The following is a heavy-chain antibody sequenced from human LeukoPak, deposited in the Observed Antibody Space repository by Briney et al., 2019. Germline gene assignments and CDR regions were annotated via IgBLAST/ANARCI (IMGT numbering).Heavy chain of an antibody. Sequence: PSQTMSLTCAVSGRSISSGGYSWSWLRQPPGNGLGWSGYLNLSERTYYSPSIKSRVTISVDRSKNQFSLKLSSVTAADTAVYYCARCTGVGYYFDYWGQGTLVTVSS. J-gene: IGHJ4*02. CDR1: GRSISSGGYS. D-gene: IGHD2-8*02. CDR3: ARCTGVGYYFDY. CDR2: LNLSERT. V-gene: IGHV4-30-2*01.